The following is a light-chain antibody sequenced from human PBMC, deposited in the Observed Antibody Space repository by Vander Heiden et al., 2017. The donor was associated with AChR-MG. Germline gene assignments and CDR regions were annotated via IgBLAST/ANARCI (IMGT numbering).Light chain of an antibody. V-gene: IGKV3-11*01. J-gene: IGKJ4*01. Sequence: ELVLTQSPATLSLFPGERATLSCRASQSVSSYLAWYQQKPGQAPRLLIYDASSRATGIPARFSGSWSGTDFTLTISSLEPEDFAVYYCQQRSNWLTFGGGTKVEIK. CDR3: QQRSNWLT. CDR1: QSVSSY. CDR2: DAS.